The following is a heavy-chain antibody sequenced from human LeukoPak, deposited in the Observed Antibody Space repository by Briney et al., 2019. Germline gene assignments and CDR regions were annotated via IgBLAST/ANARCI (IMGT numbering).Heavy chain of an antibody. CDR3: ARGPTISETGYFDF. CDR2: IDHRGDT. D-gene: IGHD1-1*01. Sequence: KTSETLSLTCAVYGGSFSRYYWSWIRQSPGKGLEWIAEIDHRGDTNYSPSVKSRVTISVDTSKNQFSLKVRSLSAADTAVYYCARGPTISETGYFDFWGQGTLVTVSS. J-gene: IGHJ4*03. CDR1: GGSFSRYY. V-gene: IGHV4-34*01.